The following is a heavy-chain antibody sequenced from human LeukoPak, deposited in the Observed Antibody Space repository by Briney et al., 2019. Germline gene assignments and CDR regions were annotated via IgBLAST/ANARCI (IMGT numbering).Heavy chain of an antibody. J-gene: IGHJ4*02. V-gene: IGHV3-23*01. Sequence: GGSLRLSCAASGFTLSNSAMSWVRQAPGKGLEWVSNISGSGSGGSTYYADSVKGRFTISRDNSKNTLYLQMNSLRAEDTAVYYCAKSGYDRFDFWGQGTLVTVSS. CDR3: AKSGYDRFDF. CDR2: ISGSGSGGST. CDR1: GFTLSNSA. D-gene: IGHD5-12*01.